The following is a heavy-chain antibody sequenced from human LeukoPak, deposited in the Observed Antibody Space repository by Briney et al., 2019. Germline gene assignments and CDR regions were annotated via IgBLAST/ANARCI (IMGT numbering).Heavy chain of an antibody. CDR1: GGSTRGYY. J-gene: IGHJ4*02. Sequence: SETLSLTCTVSGGSTRGYYWNWIRQPPGKGLEWIGYIYSSGSANYNPSLKSRVAMSVDTSKNQFSLKLSSVTAADTAVYYCARDRYYFDYWGQGTLVTVSS. CDR3: ARDRYYFDY. CDR2: IYSSGSA. V-gene: IGHV4-59*01.